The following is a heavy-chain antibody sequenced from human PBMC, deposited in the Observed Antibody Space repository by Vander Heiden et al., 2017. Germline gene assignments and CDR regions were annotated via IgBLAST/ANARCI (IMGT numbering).Heavy chain of an antibody. Sequence: QLQLQESGSGLVQPSQTLSLTCAVPGGSISSGGYSWSWIRQPPGKGLEWIGYIYHSGSTYYNPSLKSRVTISVDRSKNQFSLKLSSVTAADTAVYYCARVAAMASFDYWGQGTLVTVSS. D-gene: IGHD5-18*01. CDR3: ARVAAMASFDY. J-gene: IGHJ4*02. V-gene: IGHV4-30-2*01. CDR2: IYHSGST. CDR1: GGSISSGGYS.